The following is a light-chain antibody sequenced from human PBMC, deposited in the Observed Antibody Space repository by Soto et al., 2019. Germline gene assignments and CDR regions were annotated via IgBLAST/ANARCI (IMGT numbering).Light chain of an antibody. CDR2: DAS. CDR3: QHRDSWPLT. J-gene: IGKJ4*01. V-gene: IGKV3D-20*02. CDR1: QSVSSSY. Sequence: EIVLTQSPATLSLSLGERATLSCRASQSVSSSYLAWYQQKPGQAPRLLIYDASNRATGIPARFSGSGSGTDFTLTISSLEPEDFAVYYCQHRDSWPLTFGGGTKVDIK.